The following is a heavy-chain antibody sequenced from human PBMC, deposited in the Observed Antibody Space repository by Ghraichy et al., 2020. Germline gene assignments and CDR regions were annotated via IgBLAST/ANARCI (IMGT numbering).Heavy chain of an antibody. CDR1: GGSFSGYY. D-gene: IGHD6-19*01. V-gene: IGHV4-34*01. J-gene: IGHJ6*02. Sequence: SETLSLTCAVYGGSFSGYYWSWIRQPPGKGLEWIGEINHSGSTNYNPSLKSRVTILVDTSKKQFSLKLRFVTAADTAVYCCARPGRAGYSSYYYGMDVWGQGTTVTVSS. CDR2: INHSGST. CDR3: ARPGRAGYSSYYYGMDV.